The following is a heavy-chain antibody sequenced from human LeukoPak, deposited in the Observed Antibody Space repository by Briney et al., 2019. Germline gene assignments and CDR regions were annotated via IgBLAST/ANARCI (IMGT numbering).Heavy chain of an antibody. V-gene: IGHV1-2*02. CDR3: ARSSDRSSWYSFFGY. Sequence: ASVKVFFKASGYTFTGYYMHWVRQAPGQGLEWMGWINPNSGGTNYAQKFQGRVTMTRDTSISTAYMELSRLRSDDTAVYYCARSSDRSSWYSFFGYWGQGTLVTVSS. CDR1: GYTFTGYY. CDR2: INPNSGGT. J-gene: IGHJ4*02. D-gene: IGHD6-13*01.